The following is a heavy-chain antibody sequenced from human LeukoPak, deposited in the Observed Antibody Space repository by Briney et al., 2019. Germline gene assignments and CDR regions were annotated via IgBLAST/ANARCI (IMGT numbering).Heavy chain of an antibody. CDR1: GGSFSSYY. CDR2: IYYSGST. J-gene: IGHJ5*02. D-gene: IGHD6-13*01. V-gene: IGHV4-59*12. Sequence: SETLSLTCAVYGGSFSSYYWSWIRQPPGKGLEWIGYIYYSGSTNYNPSLKSRVTMSVDTSKNQFSLKLSSVTAADTAVYYCARDSSSWYGIFGSFDPWGQGTLVTVSS. CDR3: ARDSSSWYGIFGSFDP.